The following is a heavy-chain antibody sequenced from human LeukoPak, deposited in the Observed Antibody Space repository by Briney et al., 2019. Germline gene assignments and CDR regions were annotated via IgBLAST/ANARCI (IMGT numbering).Heavy chain of an antibody. CDR3: ARGPYGSGTYYYDY. CDR1: GFTFSSYA. V-gene: IGHV3-23*01. D-gene: IGHD3-10*01. J-gene: IGHJ4*02. Sequence: GGSLRLSCAASGFTFSSYAMSWVRQAPGKGLESVSAISGSGGSTYYEDSVKGRFTISRDNSENTLYLQMNSLRAEDTAVYYCARGPYGSGTYYYDYWGQGTLVTVSS. CDR2: ISGSGGST.